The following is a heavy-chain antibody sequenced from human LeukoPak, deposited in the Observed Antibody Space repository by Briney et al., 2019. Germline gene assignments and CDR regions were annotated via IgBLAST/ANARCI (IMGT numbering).Heavy chain of an antibody. D-gene: IGHD1-7*01. J-gene: IGHJ4*02. Sequence: GESLKISCKGSGYIFTGYWIGWMRQMPGKGLEWMGLIYPGDSDTRYSQSFQGQVIISVEKSISTAYLQWSSLKASDTAMYYCARIGPDWNYAFDFWGQGTRVTVSS. CDR1: GYIFTGYW. V-gene: IGHV5-51*01. CDR3: ARIGPDWNYAFDF. CDR2: IYPGDSDT.